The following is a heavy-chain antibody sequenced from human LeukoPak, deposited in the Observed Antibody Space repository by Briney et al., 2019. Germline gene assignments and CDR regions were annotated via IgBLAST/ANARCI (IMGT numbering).Heavy chain of an antibody. CDR2: INPNSGGT. CDR1: GYTFTSYG. V-gene: IGHV1-2*02. CDR3: ARGSPYNWNDGYYFDY. D-gene: IGHD1-20*01. J-gene: IGHJ4*02. Sequence: ASVKVSCKASGYTFTSYGISWVRQAPGQGLEWMGWINPNSGGTNYAQKFQGRVTMTRDTSISTAYMELSRLRSDDTAVYYCARGSPYNWNDGYYFDYWGQGTLVTVSS.